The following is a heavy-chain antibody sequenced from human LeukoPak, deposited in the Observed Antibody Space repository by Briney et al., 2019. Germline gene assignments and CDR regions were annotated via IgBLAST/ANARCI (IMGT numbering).Heavy chain of an antibody. CDR3: ARASDASWPFDF. Sequence: ASVKVSCKASGYAFTTYGIMWVRQAPGQGLEWMGWISTSKTYTRYAQKVQGRATLTTDPTTSTANLELTSLTSDDTAVYFCARASDASWPFDFWGQGTKVTVSS. CDR2: ISTSKTYT. V-gene: IGHV1-18*01. J-gene: IGHJ4*02. CDR1: GYAFTTYG. D-gene: IGHD2-2*01.